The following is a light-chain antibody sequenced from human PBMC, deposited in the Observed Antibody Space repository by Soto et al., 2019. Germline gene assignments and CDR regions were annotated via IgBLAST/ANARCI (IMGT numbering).Light chain of an antibody. Sequence: EIVLTQSPGTLSLSPGERATLSCRASQSVSSSYLAWYQQKPGQAPRLLIYGASSRATGIPDRFSGSGSGRDFTLTISRLEPEDFAVYYCQQYGGSPPYTFGPGTKLEIK. CDR1: QSVSSSY. J-gene: IGKJ2*01. V-gene: IGKV3-20*01. CDR3: QQYGGSPPYT. CDR2: GAS.